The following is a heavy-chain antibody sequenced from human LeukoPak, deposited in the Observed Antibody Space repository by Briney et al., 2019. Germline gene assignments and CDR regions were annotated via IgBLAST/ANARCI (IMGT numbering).Heavy chain of an antibody. CDR2: TSLYSGHT. V-gene: IGHV1-8*03. J-gene: IGHJ6*03. CDR1: GYAFTSYG. CDR3: ARVYCSGTSCPTGYYMDV. Sequence: ASVKVSCKASGYAFTSYGISWVRQAPGQGLEWMGWTSLYSGHTNYAQKFQGRVTITRNTSISTAYMELSSLRSEDTAVYYCARVYCSGTSCPTGYYMDVWGKGTTVTVSS. D-gene: IGHD2-2*01.